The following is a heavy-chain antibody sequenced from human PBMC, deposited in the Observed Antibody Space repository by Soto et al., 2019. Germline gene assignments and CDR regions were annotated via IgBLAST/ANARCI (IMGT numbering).Heavy chain of an antibody. D-gene: IGHD3-22*01. J-gene: IGHJ6*02. CDR3: ARVASPSYYYDSSGPNMDV. CDR2: IYYSGST. V-gene: IGHV4-59*01. CDR1: GGSISSYY. Sequence: PSETLSLTCTVSGGSISSYYWSWIRQPPGKGLEWIGYIYYSGSTNYNPSLKSRVTISVDTSKNQFSLKLSSVTAADTAVYYCARVASPSYYYDSSGPNMDVWGQGTTVTVS.